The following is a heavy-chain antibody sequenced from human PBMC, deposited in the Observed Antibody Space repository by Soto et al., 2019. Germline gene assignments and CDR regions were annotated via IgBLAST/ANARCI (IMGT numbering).Heavy chain of an antibody. Sequence: QVQLVQSGPEVKKPGASAKVSCKTSGYIFSNFGISWMRQVPGQGLEWMGWISAYNGNTNYAQKFQDRVTLTTDTSTNTAYMERRSLGSDDTAVYYCARASGGGVGTTSYWGQGTLVTVSS. CDR1: GYIFSNFG. V-gene: IGHV1-18*01. J-gene: IGHJ4*02. D-gene: IGHD1-7*01. CDR2: ISAYNGNT. CDR3: ARASGGGVGTTSY.